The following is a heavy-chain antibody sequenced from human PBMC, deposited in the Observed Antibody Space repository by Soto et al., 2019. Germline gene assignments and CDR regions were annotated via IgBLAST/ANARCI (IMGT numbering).Heavy chain of an antibody. D-gene: IGHD5-18*01. Sequence: PAGSLGLACAVSGVTVTNVGMNGVRKAPGKGPEWVGRIKSNTDGGTTDYAAPVKGRFTVSRDDSENTLYLQMNSLKTEDTAVYYCSHGYYQYFNSWGQGTLVTVSS. CDR2: IKSNTDGGTT. J-gene: IGHJ4*02. CDR1: GVTVTNVG. CDR3: SHGYYQYFNS. V-gene: IGHV3-15*07.